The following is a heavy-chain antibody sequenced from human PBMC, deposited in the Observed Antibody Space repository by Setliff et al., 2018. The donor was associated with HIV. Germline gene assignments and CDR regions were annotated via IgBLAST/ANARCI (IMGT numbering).Heavy chain of an antibody. J-gene: IGHJ3*02. D-gene: IGHD3-22*01. CDR2: IYRSGST. V-gene: IGHV4-34*01. CDR3: TRRDNSVSGYYTDHAFDI. Sequence: SETLSLTCAVYGGSFSGYYWSWIRQSPGKGLEWIGEIYRSGSTNYNPSLKSRVTISLDKSKNQFSLKVNSVTAADTAVYYCTRRDNSVSGYYTDHAFDIWGQGTLVTVSS. CDR1: GGSFSGYY.